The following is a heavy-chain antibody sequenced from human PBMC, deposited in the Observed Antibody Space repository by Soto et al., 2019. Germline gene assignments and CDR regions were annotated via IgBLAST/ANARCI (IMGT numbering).Heavy chain of an antibody. V-gene: IGHV4-31*03. D-gene: IGHD6-13*01. CDR3: ASVIAAAGTYYFDY. CDR2: IYYSGST. CDR1: GGSISSGGYY. Sequence: SETLSLTCTVSGGSISSGGYYWSWIRQHPGKGLEWIGYIYYSGSTYYNPSLKSRVTISVDTSKNQFSLKLSSVTAADTAVYYWASVIAAAGTYYFDYWGQGTLVTVSS. J-gene: IGHJ4*02.